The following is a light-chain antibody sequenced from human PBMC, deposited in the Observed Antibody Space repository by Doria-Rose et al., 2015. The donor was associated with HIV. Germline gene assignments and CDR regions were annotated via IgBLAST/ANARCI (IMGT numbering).Light chain of an antibody. CDR1: QGISSF. CDR2: AAS. Sequence: QSPSSPSASTGDRVTISCRASQGISSFLAWYQQKPGKAPKLLIYAASTLQSGVPSRFNGSGSGTDFTLTISCLQSEDFASYYCQQYYSYPTFGQGTKLEIK. CDR3: QQYYSYPT. J-gene: IGKJ2*01. V-gene: IGKV1-8*01.